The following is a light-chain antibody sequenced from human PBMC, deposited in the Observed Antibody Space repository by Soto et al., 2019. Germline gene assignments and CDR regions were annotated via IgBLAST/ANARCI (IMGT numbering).Light chain of an antibody. CDR1: QGISSY. CDR2: AAS. Sequence: AIRMTQSPSSLSASTGDRVTITCRASQGISSYLAWYQQKPGKAPKLLIYAASTLQSGVPSRFSGSGSGTDFTLTSSCLQAEDFATYCCQQYYSYPRGFGPGTKVDIK. CDR3: QQYYSYPRG. J-gene: IGKJ3*01. V-gene: IGKV1-8*01.